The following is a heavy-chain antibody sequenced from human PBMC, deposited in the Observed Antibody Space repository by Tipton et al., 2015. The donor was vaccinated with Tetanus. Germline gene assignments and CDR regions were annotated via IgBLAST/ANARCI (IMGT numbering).Heavy chain of an antibody. CDR3: ARGGAPRAFDI. V-gene: IGHV4-31*03. J-gene: IGHJ3*02. CDR2: IYYTGNT. Sequence: TLSLTCTVSGGSINSGGYYWSWLRQHPGKGLEWIGYIYYTGNTYYNPSLKSRVTISVDTSNNQFTLRLISVTAADTAVYYCARGGAPRAFDIWGQGTMVTVSS. CDR1: GGSINSGGYY.